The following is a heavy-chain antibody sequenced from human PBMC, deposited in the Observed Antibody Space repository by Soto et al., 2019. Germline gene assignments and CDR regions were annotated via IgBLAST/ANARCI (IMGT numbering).Heavy chain of an antibody. CDR2: IYYSGST. CDR3: ARDLGGMDV. V-gene: IGHV4-61*01. CDR1: GGSVSSGSYY. J-gene: IGHJ6*02. Sequence: SETLSLTCTVSGGSVSSGSYYWSWIRQPPGKGLEWIGYIYYSGSTNYNPSLKSRVTISVDTSKNQFSLRLSSVTAADTTVYYCARDLGGMDVWGQGTTVTVSS.